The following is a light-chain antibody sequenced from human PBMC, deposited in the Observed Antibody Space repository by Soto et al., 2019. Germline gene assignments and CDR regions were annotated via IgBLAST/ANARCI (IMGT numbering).Light chain of an antibody. J-gene: IGLJ3*02. CDR3: SSHAGSSRV. CDR1: SSDVGGYNY. Sequence: QSVLTQPPSASGSPGQSVTISCTGTSSDVGGYNYVSWYQQLPGKAPKLMIYDVTKRPSGVPDRFSGSKSGNTASLTVSGLLAEDEADYYCSSHAGSSRVFGGGTKLTVL. V-gene: IGLV2-8*01. CDR2: DVT.